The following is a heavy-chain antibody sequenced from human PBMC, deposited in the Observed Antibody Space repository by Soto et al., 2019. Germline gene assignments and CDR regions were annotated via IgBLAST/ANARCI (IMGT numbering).Heavy chain of an antibody. V-gene: IGHV4-30-4*01. J-gene: IGHJ4*02. Sequence: SETLSLTCTVSGGSISSGDYYWSWIRQPPGKGLVWIGYIYYSGRTYYNPSLKSRVTISVDTSKNQFSLKLSSVTAADTAVYYCAREHYYGSGSYYNWAQETLVTVSS. CDR1: GGSISSGDYY. CDR2: IYYSGRT. CDR3: AREHYYGSGSYYN. D-gene: IGHD3-10*01.